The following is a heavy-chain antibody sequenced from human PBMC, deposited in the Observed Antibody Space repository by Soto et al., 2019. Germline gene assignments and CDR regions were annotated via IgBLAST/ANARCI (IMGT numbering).Heavy chain of an antibody. Sequence: VQLVESGGGLVKPGGSLRLSCAASGITFSNYYMNWIRQAPGKGLEWVSSISSSGSHVFYADSVRGRFTISRDNAKNSLYLQMNSLRAEDSAVYYCAGTDDSLDYWGQGTLVTVSS. CDR3: AGTDDSLDY. CDR1: GITFSNYY. CDR2: ISSSGSHV. D-gene: IGHD4-4*01. J-gene: IGHJ4*02. V-gene: IGHV3-21*02.